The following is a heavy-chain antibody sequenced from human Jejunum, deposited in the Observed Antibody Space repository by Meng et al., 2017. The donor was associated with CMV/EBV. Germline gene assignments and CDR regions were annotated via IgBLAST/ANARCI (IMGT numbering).Heavy chain of an antibody. V-gene: IGHV3-20*03. CDR2: ITWNGKTA. Sequence: TFDGYGMSWVRQAPGKGLEWVSTITWNGKTAGHATSVQGRFTITRDNARNSLYLEMNFLRAEDTAFYYCARSGHSGSYLPGLFDYWGQGARVTVSS. CDR3: ARSGHSGSYLPGLFDY. J-gene: IGHJ4*02. D-gene: IGHD1-26*01. CDR1: TFDGYG.